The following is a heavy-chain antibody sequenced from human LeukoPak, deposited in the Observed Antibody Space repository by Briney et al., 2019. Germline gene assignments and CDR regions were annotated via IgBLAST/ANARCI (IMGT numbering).Heavy chain of an antibody. V-gene: IGHV4-39*01. J-gene: IGHJ4*02. CDR3: ARHGYYDSGRYYYFDY. D-gene: IGHD3-10*01. CDR1: RGSISSSRYY. Sequence: PSETLSLTCTVSRGSISSSRYYWGWIRQPPGKGLEWLGSVYYSGSTYYNPSLKSRLTISVDTSKNQSSLKLSSVTAADTAVYYCARHGYYDSGRYYYFDYWCQGALVTVSS. CDR2: VYYSGST.